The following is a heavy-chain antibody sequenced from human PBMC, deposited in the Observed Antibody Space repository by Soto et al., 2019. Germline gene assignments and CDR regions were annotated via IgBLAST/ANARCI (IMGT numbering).Heavy chain of an antibody. D-gene: IGHD2-15*01. Sequence: PSETLSLTCAVSGGSISSGGYSWSWIRQPPGKGLEWIGYIYHSGSTYYNPSLKSRVTISVDRSKNQFSLKLSSVTAADTAVYYCARGGNHLDYWGQGTLVTVSS. J-gene: IGHJ4*02. CDR1: GGSISSGGYS. V-gene: IGHV4-30-2*01. CDR2: IYHSGST. CDR3: ARGGNHLDY.